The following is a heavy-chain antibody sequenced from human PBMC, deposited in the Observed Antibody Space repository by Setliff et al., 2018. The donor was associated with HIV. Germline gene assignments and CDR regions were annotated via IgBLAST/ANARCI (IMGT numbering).Heavy chain of an antibody. Sequence: GGSLRLSCAASGFTFSSYCMDWFRQAPGKGLEWVSSIYSSGDTYHADSVKGRFTLSRDNSKNTLYLQMNSLSAEDTAVYYCARDHPPALWGQGTLVTVSS. CDR3: ARDHPPAL. V-gene: IGHV3-53*01. CDR1: GFTFSSYC. CDR2: IYSSGDT. J-gene: IGHJ4*02.